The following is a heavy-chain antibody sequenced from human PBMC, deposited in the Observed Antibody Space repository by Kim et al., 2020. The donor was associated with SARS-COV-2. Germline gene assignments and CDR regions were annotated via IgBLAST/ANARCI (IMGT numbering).Heavy chain of an antibody. CDR3: ASRTYYDFWSGYYHRSADY. V-gene: IGHV3-53*01. J-gene: IGHJ4*02. Sequence: GRFTISRDNSKNTLYLQMNSLGAEDTAVYYCASRTYYDFWSGYYHRSADYWGQGTLVTVSS. D-gene: IGHD3-3*01.